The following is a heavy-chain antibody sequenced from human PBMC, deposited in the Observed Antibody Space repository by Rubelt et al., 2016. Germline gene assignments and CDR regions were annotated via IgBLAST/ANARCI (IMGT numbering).Heavy chain of an antibody. CDR1: GYTFTGYY. CDR2: INPNSGGT. J-gene: IGHJ4*02. D-gene: IGHD6-19*01. Sequence: QVQLVQSGAEVKEPGASVKVSCKASGYTFTGYYMHWVRQAPGQGLEWMGWINPNSGGTNYAQNVQGRVTMTRDTSISTAYMELSRLRSDDTAVYYCARDLYKGPRWLVAYWGQGTLVTVSS. CDR3: ARDLYKGPRWLVAY. V-gene: IGHV1-2*02.